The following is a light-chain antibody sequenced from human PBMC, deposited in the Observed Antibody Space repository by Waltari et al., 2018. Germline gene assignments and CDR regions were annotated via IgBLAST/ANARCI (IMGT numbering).Light chain of an antibody. J-gene: IGLJ3*02. CDR2: RNK. V-gene: IGLV1-44*01. CDR1: TSNIGGNA. CDR3: AVWDDSLNGPV. Sequence: QSVVTQPPSASGTPGQRVTISCSGGTSNIGGNAVNWYQQLPGTAPKVLIYRNKQRPSGVPDRISGSRSGTSASLVISGLQSEDEADYYCAVWDDSLNGPVFGGGTKLTVL.